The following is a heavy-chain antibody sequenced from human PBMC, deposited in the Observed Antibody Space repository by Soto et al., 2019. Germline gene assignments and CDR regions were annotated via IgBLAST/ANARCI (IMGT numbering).Heavy chain of an antibody. D-gene: IGHD6-13*01. V-gene: IGHV4-59*01. CDR2: IYYSGST. Sequence: QVQLQESGPGLVKPSETLSLTCTVSGGSISSYYWSWIRQPPGKGLEWIGYIYYSGSTNYNPSLKSRVTISVDTPKNQFSLKLSSVTAADTAVYYCARDPNSSSWYGNWFDPWGQGTLVTVSS. J-gene: IGHJ5*02. CDR1: GGSISSYY. CDR3: ARDPNSSSWYGNWFDP.